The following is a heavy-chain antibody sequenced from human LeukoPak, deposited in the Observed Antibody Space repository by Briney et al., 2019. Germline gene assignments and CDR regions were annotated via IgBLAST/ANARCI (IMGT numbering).Heavy chain of an antibody. CDR3: ARGAKKTRFGVGRNWFDP. CDR2: INHSGST. Sequence: SETLSLTCAVYGGSFSGYYWSWIRQPPGKGPEWIGEINHSGSTNYNPSLKSRVTISVDTSKNQFSLKLSSVTAADTDVYYWARGAKKTRFGVGRNWFDPWGQGTLVTVSS. V-gene: IGHV4-34*01. J-gene: IGHJ5*02. D-gene: IGHD3-3*01. CDR1: GGSFSGYY.